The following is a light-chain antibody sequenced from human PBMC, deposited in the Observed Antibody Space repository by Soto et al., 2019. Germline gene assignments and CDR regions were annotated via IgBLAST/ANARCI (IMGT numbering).Light chain of an antibody. Sequence: EIVLTQSPGTLSLSPGERATLSCRASQSVSSRYLAWYHQKPGQAPRLLIYETNIRATGIPDRFSGSGSVTAFTITIIKLEPDAFALYYWQHCENLSTFGQGTRVEIK. V-gene: IGKV3-20*01. CDR3: QHCENLST. CDR1: QSVSSRY. CDR2: ETN. J-gene: IGKJ1*01.